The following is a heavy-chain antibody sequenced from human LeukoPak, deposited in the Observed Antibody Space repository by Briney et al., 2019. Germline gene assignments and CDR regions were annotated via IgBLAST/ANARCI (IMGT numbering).Heavy chain of an antibody. CDR3: ARDLTAYDSSGYYIPYNDY. D-gene: IGHD3-22*01. J-gene: IGHJ4*02. Sequence: GGSLRLSCAASGFTFSSYGMHWVRQAPGKGLEWVAFIRYDGSNKYYADSVKGRFTISRDNSKNSLYLQMNSLRAEDTAVYYCARDLTAYDSSGYYIPYNDYWGQGTLVTVSS. CDR2: IRYDGSNK. CDR1: GFTFSSYG. V-gene: IGHV3-30*02.